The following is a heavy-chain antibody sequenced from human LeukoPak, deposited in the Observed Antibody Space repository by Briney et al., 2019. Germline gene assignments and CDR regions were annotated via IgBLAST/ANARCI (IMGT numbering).Heavy chain of an antibody. J-gene: IGHJ3*02. D-gene: IGHD3-22*01. CDR2: IYHSGST. CDR1: GYSLSSGYY. CDR3: ATTSITMIVVATDAFDI. Sequence: SETLSLTCTVSGYSLSSGYYWGWNRQPPGKGLEWIGSIYHSGSTYYNLSLKSRVTISVDTSKNQFSLKLSSVTAADTAVYYCATTSITMIVVATDAFDIWGQGTMVTVSS. V-gene: IGHV4-38-2*02.